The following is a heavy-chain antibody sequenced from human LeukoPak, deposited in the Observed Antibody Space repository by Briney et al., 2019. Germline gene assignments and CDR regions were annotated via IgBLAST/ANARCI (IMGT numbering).Heavy chain of an antibody. V-gene: IGHV3-30*04. D-gene: IGHD3-22*01. Sequence: PGGSLRLSCAASGFTFSSYAMHWVRQAPGKGLEWVAVISYDGSNKYYADSVKGRFTISRDNSKNTLYLQMNSLRAEDTAVYYCARDTGVFYYHNIFDYWGQGTLVNVSS. CDR1: GFTFSSYA. CDR3: ARDTGVFYYHNIFDY. CDR2: ISYDGSNK. J-gene: IGHJ4*02.